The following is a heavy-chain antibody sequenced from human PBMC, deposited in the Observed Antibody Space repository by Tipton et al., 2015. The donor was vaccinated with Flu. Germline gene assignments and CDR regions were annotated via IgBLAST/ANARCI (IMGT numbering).Heavy chain of an antibody. CDR2: INHSGST. CDR1: GGSFSGYY. CDR3: ARGPESIVGATGGWFDP. Sequence: GLVKPSETLSLTCAVYGGSFSGYYWSWIRQPPGKGLEWIGEINHSGSTNYNPSLKSRVTISVDTSKNQFSLKLSSVTAADTAVYYCARGPESIVGATGGWFDPRGQGTPVTVSS. D-gene: IGHD1-26*01. V-gene: IGHV4-34*01. J-gene: IGHJ5*02.